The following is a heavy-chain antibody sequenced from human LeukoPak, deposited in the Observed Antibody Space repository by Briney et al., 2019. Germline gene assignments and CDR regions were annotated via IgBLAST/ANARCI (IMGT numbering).Heavy chain of an antibody. CDR3: AHSSGSLGEDY. V-gene: IGHV1-69*04. CDR1: GGTFSSYA. D-gene: IGHD3-22*01. CDR2: MIPILGIA. J-gene: IGHJ4*02. Sequence: SVKVSCKASGGTFSSYAISWVRQAPGQGLECMGRMIPILGIANYAQKFQGRVTITADKSTSTAYMELSSLRSEDTAVYYCAHSSGSLGEDYWGQGTLVTVSS.